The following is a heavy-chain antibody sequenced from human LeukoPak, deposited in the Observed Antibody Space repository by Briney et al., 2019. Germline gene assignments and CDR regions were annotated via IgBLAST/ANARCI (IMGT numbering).Heavy chain of an antibody. D-gene: IGHD2-21*02. Sequence: SETLSLTCTVSGASISSYYWSWIRQPPGQGLEWIGYIYYSGSINYNPSLKSRVSISVDTSKNQFSLKLSSVTAADTAVYYCARGAYCGGDCYSYPHDAFDIWGQGTMVTVSS. V-gene: IGHV4-59*01. CDR3: ARGAYCGGDCYSYPHDAFDI. CDR1: GASISSYY. CDR2: IYYSGSI. J-gene: IGHJ3*02.